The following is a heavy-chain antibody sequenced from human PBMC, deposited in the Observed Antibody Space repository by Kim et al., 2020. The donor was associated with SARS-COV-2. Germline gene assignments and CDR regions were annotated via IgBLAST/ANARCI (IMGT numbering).Heavy chain of an antibody. CDR1: GFTFSSYW. V-gene: IGHV3-7*03. Sequence: GGSLRLSCAASGFTFSSYWMSWVRQAPGKGLEWVANIKQDGSEKYYVDSVKGRFTISRDNAKNSLYLKMNSLRAEDTAVYYCARVIGYSYGHYFDYWGQGTLVTVSS. D-gene: IGHD5-18*01. J-gene: IGHJ4*02. CDR2: IKQDGSEK. CDR3: ARVIGYSYGHYFDY.